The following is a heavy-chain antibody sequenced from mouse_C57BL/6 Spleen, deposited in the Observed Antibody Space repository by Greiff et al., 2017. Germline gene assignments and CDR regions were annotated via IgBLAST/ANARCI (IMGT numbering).Heavy chain of an antibody. CDR3: ARLYDGYYGYFDY. Sequence: EVMLVESGGGLVKPGGSLKLSCAASGFTFSDYGMHWVRQAPEKGLEWVAYISSGSSTIYYADTVKGRFTISRDHATNTLFLQMTSLRSEDTAMYYCARLYDGYYGYFDYWGQGTTLTVSS. D-gene: IGHD2-3*01. J-gene: IGHJ2*01. CDR2: ISSGSSTI. CDR1: GFTFSDYG. V-gene: IGHV5-17*01.